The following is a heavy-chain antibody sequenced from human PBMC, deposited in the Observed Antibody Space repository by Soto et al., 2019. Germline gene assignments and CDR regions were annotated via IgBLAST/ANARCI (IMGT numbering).Heavy chain of an antibody. Sequence: PSETLSLTCAVYGGSFSGYYWRWIRQPPGPGPEWTGEINHSGSTNYNPSLNSRVTISVDTSKNQFSLKLSSVTAADTAVYYGARRPYWYSSGGRGRYYFDYWGQGTLVTVSS. D-gene: IGHD6-19*01. J-gene: IGHJ4*02. CDR1: GGSFSGYY. CDR2: INHSGST. V-gene: IGHV4-34*01. CDR3: ARRPYWYSSGGRGRYYFDY.